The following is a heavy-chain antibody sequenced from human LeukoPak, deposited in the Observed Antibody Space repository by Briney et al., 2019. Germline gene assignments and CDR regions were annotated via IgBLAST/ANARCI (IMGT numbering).Heavy chain of an antibody. V-gene: IGHV3-48*03. J-gene: IGHJ6*03. CDR3: ASSVDVGLDYYYMDV. Sequence: GGSLRLSCAASGFTFSSYEMNWVRQAPGKGLEWVSYISSSGSTIYYADSVKGRFTISRDNAKNSLYLQMNSLRAEDTAVYYCASSVDVGLDYYYMDVWGKGTTVTVSS. CDR2: ISSSGSTI. D-gene: IGHD6-19*01. CDR1: GFTFSSYE.